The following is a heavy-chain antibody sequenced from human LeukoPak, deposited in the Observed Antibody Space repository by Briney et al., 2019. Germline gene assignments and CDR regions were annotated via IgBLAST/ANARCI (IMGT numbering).Heavy chain of an antibody. CDR2: IRKKSNSYTT. V-gene: IGHV3-72*01. CDR1: GFTFSSYA. J-gene: IGHJ4*02. CDR3: VRVYTSSDAHFDY. Sequence: PGGSLRLSCAASGFTFSSYAMSWVRQAPGKGLEWVGRIRKKSNSYTTEYASSVKGRFTISRDDSRNSLYLQMNSLRAEDTAVYYCVRVYTSSDAHFDYWGQGTLVTVSS. D-gene: IGHD3-22*01.